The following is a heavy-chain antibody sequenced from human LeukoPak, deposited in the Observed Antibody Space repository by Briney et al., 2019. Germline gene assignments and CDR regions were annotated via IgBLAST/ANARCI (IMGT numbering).Heavy chain of an antibody. CDR3: ARAYYGGNFYYYGMDV. CDR2: ISSSSSYI. Sequence: GGSLRLSCAASGFTFSSYSMNWVRQAPGKGLEWVSSISSSSSYIYYADSVKGRFTISRDNAKNSLYLQMNSLRAEDTAVYYCARAYYGGNFYYYGMDVWGQGTTVTVFS. CDR1: GFTFSSYS. J-gene: IGHJ6*02. V-gene: IGHV3-21*01. D-gene: IGHD4-23*01.